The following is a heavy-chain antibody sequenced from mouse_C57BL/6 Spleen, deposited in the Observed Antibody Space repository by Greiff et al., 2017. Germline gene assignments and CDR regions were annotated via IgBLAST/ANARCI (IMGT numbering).Heavy chain of an antibody. Sequence: VQLQQPGAELVKPGASVKLSCKASGYTFTSYWMHWVKQRPGQGLEWIGMIHPNSGSTNYNEKFKSKATLTVDKSSSTAYMQLSSLTSEDSAVYYGARSPDDYGSSYPMDYWGQGTSVTVSS. CDR3: ARSPDDYGSSYPMDY. D-gene: IGHD1-1*01. J-gene: IGHJ4*01. CDR1: GYTFTSYW. V-gene: IGHV1-64*01. CDR2: IHPNSGST.